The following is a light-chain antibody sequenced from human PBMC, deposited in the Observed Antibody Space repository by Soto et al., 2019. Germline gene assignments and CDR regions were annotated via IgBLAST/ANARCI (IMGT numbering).Light chain of an antibody. Sequence: QSVLTQPASVSGSPGQSITISCTGTSSDVCGYNYVSWYQQHPGKAPKLMIYDVSNRPSGASNRFSGSKSGNTASLTISGLQAEDEADYYCSSYTSSSTRLYVFGTGTKVTVL. J-gene: IGLJ1*01. CDR3: SSYTSSSTRLYV. CDR1: SSDVCGYNY. CDR2: DVS. V-gene: IGLV2-14*01.